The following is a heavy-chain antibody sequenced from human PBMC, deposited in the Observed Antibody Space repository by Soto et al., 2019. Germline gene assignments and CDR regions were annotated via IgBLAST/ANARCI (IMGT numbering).Heavy chain of an antibody. V-gene: IGHV2-5*02. CDR3: ARIGGGGSGWTLIDY. D-gene: IGHD6-19*01. CDR1: GFSLSTIGVG. J-gene: IGHJ4*02. CDR2: IYWDDGK. Sequence: QITLKESGPTLVKPTQTLTLTCTFSGFSLSTIGVGVGWVRQPPGKALEWSALIYWDDGKRYSASLKSSVTISKDTPKNQVVLTVTNRDPADTGTYYCARIGGGGSGWTLIDYWGQGTLVTVSS.